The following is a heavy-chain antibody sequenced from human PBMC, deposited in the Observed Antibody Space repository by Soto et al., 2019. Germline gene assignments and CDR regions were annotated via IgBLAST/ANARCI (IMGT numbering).Heavy chain of an antibody. Sequence: QVQLVQSGAEVKRPGSSVKVSCKASGDTFNFHSINWVRQAPGLGLEWMGRVNPMLGMSNYAQRFQGRVTMTADKSTSPAYMELSGLRSEDTAIYYCATSYGSGYRAFDYWGQGALVTVSS. V-gene: IGHV1-69*04. J-gene: IGHJ4*02. CDR3: ATSYGSGYRAFDY. CDR1: GDTFNFHS. D-gene: IGHD3-10*01. CDR2: VNPMLGMS.